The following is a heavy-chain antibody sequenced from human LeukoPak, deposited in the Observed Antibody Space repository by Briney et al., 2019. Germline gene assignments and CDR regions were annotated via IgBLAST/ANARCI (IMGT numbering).Heavy chain of an antibody. D-gene: IGHD3-22*01. Sequence: PGRSLRLSCAASGFTFDDYAMHWVRQAPGKGLEWVSGISWNSGSIGYADSVKGRFTISRDNAKNSLYLQMNSLRAEDTALYYCAKDRRAYYYDSSGLLDYLGQGTLVTVSS. CDR3: AKDRRAYYYDSSGLLDY. V-gene: IGHV3-9*01. CDR2: ISWNSGSI. J-gene: IGHJ4*02. CDR1: GFTFDDYA.